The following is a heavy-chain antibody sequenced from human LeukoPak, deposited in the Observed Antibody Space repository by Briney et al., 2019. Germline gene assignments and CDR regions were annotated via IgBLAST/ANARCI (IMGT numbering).Heavy chain of an antibody. Sequence: ASVKVSCKASGYTFTSYNINWVRQATGQGLEWMGWMNPKSGNTGYAQKFQGRVTMTRNTSISTAYMELSSLRSEDTAVYYCATTFIVGAVGDYWGQGTLVTVSS. CDR3: ATTFIVGAVGDY. CDR2: MNPKSGNT. V-gene: IGHV1-8*01. J-gene: IGHJ4*02. CDR1: GYTFTSYN. D-gene: IGHD1-26*01.